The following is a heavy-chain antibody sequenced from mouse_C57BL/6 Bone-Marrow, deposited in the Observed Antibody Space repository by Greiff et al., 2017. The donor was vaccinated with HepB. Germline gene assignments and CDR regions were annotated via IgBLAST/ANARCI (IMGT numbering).Heavy chain of an antibody. Sequence: VQLKESGPELVKPGASVKISCKASGYSFTGYYMNWVKQSPEKSLEWIGEINPSTGGTTYNQKFKAKATLTVDKSSSTAYMQLKSLTSEDSAVYYCARSETGTDAMDYWGQGTSVTVSS. J-gene: IGHJ4*01. CDR1: GYSFTGYY. V-gene: IGHV1-42*01. CDR3: ARSETGTDAMDY. D-gene: IGHD4-1*01. CDR2: INPSTGGT.